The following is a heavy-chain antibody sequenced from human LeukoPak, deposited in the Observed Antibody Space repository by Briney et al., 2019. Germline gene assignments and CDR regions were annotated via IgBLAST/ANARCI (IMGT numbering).Heavy chain of an antibody. CDR2: ISSSSSYI. J-gene: IGHJ4*02. CDR3: ARDDNWNDKPFDF. V-gene: IGHV3-21*01. D-gene: IGHD1-20*01. CDR1: GFTFSSYS. Sequence: NPGGSLRLSCAASGFTFSSYSMNWVRQDPGKGLEWVSSISSSSSYIYYADSVKGRFTIPRDNAKNSLYLQMNSLRAEDTAVYYCARDDNWNDKPFDFWGQGTLVTLSS.